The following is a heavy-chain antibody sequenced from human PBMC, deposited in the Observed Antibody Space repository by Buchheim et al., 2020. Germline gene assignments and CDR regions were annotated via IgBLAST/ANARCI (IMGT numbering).Heavy chain of an antibody. Sequence: QVQLVESGGGVVQPGRSLRLSCAASGFTFSSYGMHWVRQAPGKGLEWVAVISYDGSNKYYADSVKGRFTTSRDNSKNTLYLQMNSLRAEDTAVYYCAKDRFLEWLFPYYYYYGMDVWGQGTT. CDR2: ISYDGSNK. CDR1: GFTFSSYG. CDR3: AKDRFLEWLFPYYYYYGMDV. D-gene: IGHD3-3*01. J-gene: IGHJ6*02. V-gene: IGHV3-30*18.